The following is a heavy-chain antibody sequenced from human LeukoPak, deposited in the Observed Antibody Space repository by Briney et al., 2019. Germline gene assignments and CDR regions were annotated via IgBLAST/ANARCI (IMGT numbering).Heavy chain of an antibody. CDR2: IYTSGST. CDR1: GGSISSGSYY. V-gene: IGHV4-61*02. Sequence: SETLSLTCTVSGGSISSGSYYWSWIRQPAGKGLEWIGRIYTSGSTNYNPSLKSRVTISVDTSKNQFSLKLSSVTAADTAVYYCARHVAHSSSWSYYYYYYYMDVWGKGTTVTISS. CDR3: ARHVAHSSSWSYYYYYYYMDV. J-gene: IGHJ6*03. D-gene: IGHD6-13*01.